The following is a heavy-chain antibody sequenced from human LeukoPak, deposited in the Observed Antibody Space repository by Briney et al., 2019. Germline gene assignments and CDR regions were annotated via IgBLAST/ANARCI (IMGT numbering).Heavy chain of an antibody. Sequence: GESLKISCKGSGYSFTNFWIAWVRPMPGKGLEWMRIIDPGDSDTRYSPSFQGQVTISADKSISTAYLQWSSLKASDTAMYYCARPIPSGSYYYFDYWGQGTLVTVSS. D-gene: IGHD1-26*01. J-gene: IGHJ4*02. V-gene: IGHV5-51*01. CDR2: IDPGDSDT. CDR1: GYSFTNFW. CDR3: ARPIPSGSYYYFDY.